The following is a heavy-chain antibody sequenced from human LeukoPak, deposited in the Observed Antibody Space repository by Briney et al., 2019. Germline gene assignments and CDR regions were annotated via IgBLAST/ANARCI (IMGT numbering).Heavy chain of an antibody. J-gene: IGHJ6*02. CDR1: GFTFSSYG. Sequence: GGSLRLSCAASGFTFSSYGMHWVRQAPGKGLEWVAVISYDGSNKYYADSVKGRFTISRDNSKNTLYLQMNSLRAEDTAVYYCAKDPTDIVVVPAATAYYYYGMDVWGQGTTVTVSS. CDR3: AKDPTDIVVVPAATAYYYYGMDV. V-gene: IGHV3-30*18. CDR2: ISYDGSNK. D-gene: IGHD2-2*01.